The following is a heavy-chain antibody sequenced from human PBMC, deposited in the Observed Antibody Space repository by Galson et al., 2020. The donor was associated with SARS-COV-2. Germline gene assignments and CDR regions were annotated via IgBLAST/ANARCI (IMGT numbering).Heavy chain of an antibody. D-gene: IGHD3-9*01. J-gene: IGHJ3*01. CDR3: LRDFLDVDDIESSNV. CDR1: GYLFIGFY. CDR2: INPRSGDT. Sequence: GESLKISCKASGYLFIGFYMHWVRQAPGQGLEWMGWINPRSGDTHFAQKFQGRVTMSRDTATDTAYMELNRLRPDDTATYYCLRDFLDVDDIESSNVWGQGTRVTVSS. V-gene: IGHV1-2*02.